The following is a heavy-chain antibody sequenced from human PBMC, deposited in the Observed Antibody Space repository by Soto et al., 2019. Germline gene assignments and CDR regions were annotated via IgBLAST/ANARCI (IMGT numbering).Heavy chain of an antibody. CDR3: ARDNCSSTSCYRHAFDI. D-gene: IGHD2-2*01. Sequence: QVQLQESGPGLVKPSGTLSLTCAVSSGSISSSNWWSWVRQPPGKGLEWIGEIYHSGSTNYNPSLKSRVTISVDKSKNQFSLKLSSVTAADTAVYYCARDNCSSTSCYRHAFDIWGQGTMVTVSS. CDR2: IYHSGST. CDR1: SGSISSSNW. J-gene: IGHJ3*02. V-gene: IGHV4-4*02.